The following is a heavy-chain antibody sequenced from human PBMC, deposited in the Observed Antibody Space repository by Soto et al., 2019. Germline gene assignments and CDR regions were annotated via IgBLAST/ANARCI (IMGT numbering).Heavy chain of an antibody. J-gene: IGHJ4*02. CDR2: INHSGSI. CDR1: GGSFSGYY. D-gene: IGHD2-8*01. V-gene: IGHV4-34*01. Sequence: SETLSLTCAVYGGSFSGYYWSWIRQPPGKGQEWIGEINHSGSINYNSSLKSRVTISVDTSKIQFSLKLSSVTAADTAVYYCARAGYRCTNGVCRMTPSDYWGQGTLVTVSS. CDR3: ARAGYRCTNGVCRMTPSDY.